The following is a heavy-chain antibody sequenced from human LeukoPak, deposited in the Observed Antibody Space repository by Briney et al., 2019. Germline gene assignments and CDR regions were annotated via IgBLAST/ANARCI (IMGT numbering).Heavy chain of an antibody. CDR1: GFTFSDSP. J-gene: IGHJ4*02. CDR2: VRGKGHSYAT. CDR3: ARQRPQTGTFDY. V-gene: IGHV3-73*01. D-gene: IGHD3-9*01. Sequence: GGSLRLSCAASGFTFSDSPIHWVRQGSGNGLEWVGRVRGKGHSYATGYAASVNGRFTISRDDSKNTEYLQMNSLIIEDTAVYYCARQRPQTGTFDYWGQGTLVTVSS.